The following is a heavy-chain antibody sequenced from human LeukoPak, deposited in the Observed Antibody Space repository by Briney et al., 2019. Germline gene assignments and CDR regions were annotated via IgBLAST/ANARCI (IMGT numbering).Heavy chain of an antibody. V-gene: IGHV3-30*04. CDR1: GFTFSSYA. J-gene: IGHJ4*02. CDR3: ARFALKTPPTD. Sequence: GGSLRLSCAASGFTFSSYAMHWVRQAPGKGLEWVAVISYDGSNKYYADSVKGRFTISRDNSKNTLYLQMNSLRAEDTAVYYCARFALKTPPTDWGQGTLVTVSS. CDR2: ISYDGSNK.